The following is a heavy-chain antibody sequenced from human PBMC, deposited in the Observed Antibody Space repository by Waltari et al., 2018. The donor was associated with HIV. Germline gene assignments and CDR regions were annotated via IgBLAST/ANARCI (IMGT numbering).Heavy chain of an antibody. CDR2: IMGSGGRT. V-gene: IGHV3-23*01. J-gene: IGHJ5*02. D-gene: IGHD6-19*01. CDR3: AKEGGWLVPLTLNWFDP. Sequence: EVQLLESGGGLVQPGGSLRLSCAASGFTFSSYAMSWVGQAPGQGLEWVSAIMGSGGRTYYADSVKGRFTISRDNSKNTLYLQMNSLRAEDTAVYYCAKEGGWLVPLTLNWFDPWGQGTLVTVSS. CDR1: GFTFSSYA.